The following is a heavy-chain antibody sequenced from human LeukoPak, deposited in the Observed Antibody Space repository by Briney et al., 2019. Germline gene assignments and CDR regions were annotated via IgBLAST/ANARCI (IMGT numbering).Heavy chain of an antibody. D-gene: IGHD6-19*01. CDR3: AKDQGVTAAVGDTRKWAFDY. Sequence: GGSLRLSCAASGFTFNSYAMSWVRQAPGKGLEWVSGISGSGGSTYYADSVKGRFTISRDNSKNTVYLQMNSLRAEDTAVYYCAKDQGVTAAVGDTRKWAFDYWGQGTLVTVSS. CDR1: GFTFNSYA. CDR2: ISGSGGST. V-gene: IGHV3-23*01. J-gene: IGHJ4*02.